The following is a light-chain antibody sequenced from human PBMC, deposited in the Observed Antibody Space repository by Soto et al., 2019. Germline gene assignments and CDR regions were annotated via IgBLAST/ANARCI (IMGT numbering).Light chain of an antibody. Sequence: SYELTQPPSVSVAPGKTARITCGGNNIGSKSVHWYQQKPGQAPVLVIYYDSDRPSGIPERFSGSNSGNTATLTISRVEAVDEADYYCQVWDSSAVFGGGTQLTVL. J-gene: IGLJ7*01. CDR3: QVWDSSAV. V-gene: IGLV3-21*04. CDR1: NIGSKS. CDR2: YDS.